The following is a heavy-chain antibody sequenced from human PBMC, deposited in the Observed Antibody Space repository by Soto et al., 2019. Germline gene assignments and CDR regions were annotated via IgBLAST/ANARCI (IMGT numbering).Heavy chain of an antibody. V-gene: IGHV3-23*01. CDR1: GFTFSSYA. CDR2: ITGPGGNT. J-gene: IGHJ5*02. D-gene: IGHD3-10*01. CDR3: AICRSGSGSYYAQPES. Sequence: EVQLFESGGDLVQPGGSLGLSCAASGFTFSSYAMSWVRQAPGKGLEWVSAITGPGGNTYYADSLKGRFTISRDNSKNTLYLQMTTLRAEDTAVYYCAICRSGSGSYYAQPESWGQGTLVTVSS.